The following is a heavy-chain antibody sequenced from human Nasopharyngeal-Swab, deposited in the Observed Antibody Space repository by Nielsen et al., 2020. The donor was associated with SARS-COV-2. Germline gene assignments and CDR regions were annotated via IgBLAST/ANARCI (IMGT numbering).Heavy chain of an antibody. Sequence: ASVKVSCKASGCTFTGYYMHWVRQAPGQGLEWMGWINPNSGGTNYAQKFQGRVTMTRDTSISTAYMELSRLRSDDTAVYYCARGGRYCSSTSCSAFDYWGQGTLVTVSS. J-gene: IGHJ4*02. CDR2: INPNSGGT. CDR1: GCTFTGYY. CDR3: ARGGRYCSSTSCSAFDY. V-gene: IGHV1-2*02. D-gene: IGHD2-2*01.